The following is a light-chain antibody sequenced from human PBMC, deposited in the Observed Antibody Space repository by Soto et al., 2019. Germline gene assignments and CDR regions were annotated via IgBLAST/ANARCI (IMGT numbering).Light chain of an antibody. J-gene: IGLJ1*01. CDR3: SSYASSNTLV. Sequence: QSALTQPASVSGSPGQSITISCTGTSSDVGRYNYVSWYQQHPGKAPKLMIYEVSNRPSGVSNRFSGSKSGNTASLTISGLQAEDEVDYYCSSYASSNTLVFGTGTEVTVL. CDR2: EVS. V-gene: IGLV2-14*01. CDR1: SSDVGRYNY.